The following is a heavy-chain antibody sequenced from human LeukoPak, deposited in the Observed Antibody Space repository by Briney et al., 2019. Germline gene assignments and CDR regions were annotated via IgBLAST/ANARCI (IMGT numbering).Heavy chain of an antibody. CDR3: AKSKGGQHYYGSGSYYTGFDP. J-gene: IGHJ5*02. D-gene: IGHD3-10*01. V-gene: IGHV3-23*01. CDR2: ISGGGGST. Sequence: GGSLRLSCAASGFTFSSYAMSWVRQAPGKGLEWVSAISGGGGSTYYADSVKGRFTISRDNSKNTLYLQMNSLRAEDTAVYYCAKSKGGQHYYGSGSYYTGFDPWGQGTLVTVSS. CDR1: GFTFSSYA.